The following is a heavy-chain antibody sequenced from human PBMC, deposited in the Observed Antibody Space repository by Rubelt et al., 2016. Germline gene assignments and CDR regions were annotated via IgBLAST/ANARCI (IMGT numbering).Heavy chain of an antibody. V-gene: IGHV4-39*07. CDR3: ARGRMGFHYYYYGMDV. Sequence: QLQLQESGPGLVKPSETLSLTCTVSGGSISSSSYYWSWIRQPPGKGLEWIGEINHSGSTNYNPSLKSRVTISVATSKNQFSLKLSSVTAADTAVYYCARGRMGFHYYYYGMDVWGQGTTVTVSS. J-gene: IGHJ6*02. CDR1: GGSISSSSYY. D-gene: IGHD1-26*01. CDR2: INHSGST.